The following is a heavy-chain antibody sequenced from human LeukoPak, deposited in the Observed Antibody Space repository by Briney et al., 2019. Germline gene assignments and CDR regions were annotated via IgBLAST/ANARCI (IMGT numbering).Heavy chain of an antibody. CDR1: GFKLIGYS. J-gene: IGHJ4*02. V-gene: IGHV3-48*01. CDR3: AKEGDNTGYRYFDD. Sequence: PGGSLRLSCAASGFKLIGYSMSWVRQAPGRGLEWVSYINRSSGTIFYAESVKGRFTISRDKAKNSLYLQMNSLRAEDTAVYYCAKEGDNTGYRYFDDWGQGTLVTVSS. D-gene: IGHD3-22*01. CDR2: INRSSGTI.